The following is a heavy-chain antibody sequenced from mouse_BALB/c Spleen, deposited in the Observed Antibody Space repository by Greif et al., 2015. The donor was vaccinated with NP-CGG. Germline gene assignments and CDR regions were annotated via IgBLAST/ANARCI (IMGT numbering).Heavy chain of an antibody. D-gene: IGHD4-1*01. CDR3: ASKTWDFDY. CDR2: INPSTGYT. CDR1: GYTFTSYW. Sequence: QVHVKQSGAELAKPGASVKMSCKASGYTFTSYWMHWVKQRPGQGLEWIGYINPSTGYTEYNQKFKDKATLTADKSSSTAYMQLSSLTSEDSAVYYCASKTWDFDYWGQGTTLTVSS. J-gene: IGHJ2*01. V-gene: IGHV1-7*01.